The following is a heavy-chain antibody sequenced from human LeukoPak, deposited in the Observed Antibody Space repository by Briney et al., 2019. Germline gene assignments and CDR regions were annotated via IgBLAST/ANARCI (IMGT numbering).Heavy chain of an antibody. CDR3: ARGVGAYYMDV. CDR1: AGSISNYY. J-gene: IGHJ6*03. V-gene: IGHV4-4*07. D-gene: IGHD1-26*01. CDR2: INTSGTT. Sequence: PSETLSLTCTVSAGSISNYYWSWIRQPAGKGLEWIGRINTSGTTNYNPSLKSRVTMSIDTSKNQFSLKLSSVTAADTAVYYCARGVGAYYMDVWGKGTTVTISS.